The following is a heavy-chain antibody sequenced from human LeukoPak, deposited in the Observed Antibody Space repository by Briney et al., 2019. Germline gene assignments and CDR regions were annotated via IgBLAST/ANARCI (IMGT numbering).Heavy chain of an antibody. J-gene: IGHJ4*02. V-gene: IGHV3-48*03. CDR2: ISSSGSTI. Sequence: GGSLRLSCAASGFTFSSYEMNWVRQAPGKGLEWVSYISSSGSTIYYADSVKGRFTISRDNAKNSLYLQMNSLRAEDTAVYYCARVRVPSGSGSYYDRTFDYWGQGTLVTVSS. CDR3: ARVRVPSGSGSYYDRTFDY. CDR1: GFTFSSYE. D-gene: IGHD3-10*01.